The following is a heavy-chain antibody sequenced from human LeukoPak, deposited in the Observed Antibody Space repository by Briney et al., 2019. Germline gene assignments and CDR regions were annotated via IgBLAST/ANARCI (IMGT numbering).Heavy chain of an antibody. CDR1: GLSFSDYY. J-gene: IGHJ4*02. Sequence: PSETLSLTCGVYGLSFSDYYWSWIRQPSGKGLEWIGEINHSGSTNYNPSLRSRVIISVDTSKNQFSLNLSSVIAADTAVYYCARYTSSWYRGYFDYWGQGTLVTVSS. CDR2: INHSGST. V-gene: IGHV4-34*01. CDR3: ARYTSSWYRGYFDY. D-gene: IGHD6-13*01.